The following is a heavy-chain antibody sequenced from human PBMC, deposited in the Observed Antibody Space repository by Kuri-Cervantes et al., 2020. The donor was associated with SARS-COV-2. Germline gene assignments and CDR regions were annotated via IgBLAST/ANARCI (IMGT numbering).Heavy chain of an antibody. CDR1: GFTFSNAW. CDR3: TTVLVFGWFDP. CDR2: IKSKTDGGTT. V-gene: IGHV3-15*07. Sequence: GEPLKISCAASGFTFSNAWMNWVRQAPGKGLEWVGRIKSKTDGGTTDYAAPVKGRFTISRDDSKNTLYLQMNSLKTEDTAVYYCTTVLVFGWFDPWGQGTLVTVSS. J-gene: IGHJ5*02. D-gene: IGHD3-16*01.